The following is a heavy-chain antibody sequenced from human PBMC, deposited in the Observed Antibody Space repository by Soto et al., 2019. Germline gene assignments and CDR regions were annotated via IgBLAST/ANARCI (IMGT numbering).Heavy chain of an antibody. CDR3: ASHAGLVVVPPAIAH. CDR1: DGSLSSSSYY. V-gene: IGHV4-39*02. CDR2: IYYSGST. D-gene: IGHD2-2*02. J-gene: IGHJ4*02. Sequence: RSLTGTVSDGSLSSSSYYWGWIRQPPGTGLEWIGSIYYSGSTYYNPSLKIRVTISVDTAKNHFSLKLSAVTAADPAVYYCASHAGLVVVPPAIAHWGKGTLGTV.